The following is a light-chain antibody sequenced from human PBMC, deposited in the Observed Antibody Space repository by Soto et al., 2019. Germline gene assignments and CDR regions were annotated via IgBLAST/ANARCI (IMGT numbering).Light chain of an antibody. Sequence: EIVLTQSPDTVSLSPGETATLSCRASQSVNSNYLAWYQQKPGQAPRLLIYGASSRATGIPDRFSGSGSGTDFSLTISRPEPEDFAVFYCQQYDNSITFGQGTRLEIE. CDR1: QSVNSNY. V-gene: IGKV3-20*01. CDR2: GAS. J-gene: IGKJ5*01. CDR3: QQYDNSIT.